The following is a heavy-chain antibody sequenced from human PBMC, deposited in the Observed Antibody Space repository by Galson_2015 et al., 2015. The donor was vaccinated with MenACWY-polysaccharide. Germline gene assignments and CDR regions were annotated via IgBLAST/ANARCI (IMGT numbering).Heavy chain of an antibody. J-gene: IGHJ4*02. CDR3: AKVGPRSSWTMGIDY. CDR2: SGSGGGL. Sequence: LRLSCAASGFNFSIYVMTWVRQAPGKRLEWVSGSGSGGGLYYADSVKGRFTVSRDNSKNTLYLQMNNLRAEDTAVYYCAKVGPRSSWTMGIDYWGQGTLVTVSS. D-gene: IGHD6-13*01. V-gene: IGHV3-23*01. CDR1: GFNFSIYV.